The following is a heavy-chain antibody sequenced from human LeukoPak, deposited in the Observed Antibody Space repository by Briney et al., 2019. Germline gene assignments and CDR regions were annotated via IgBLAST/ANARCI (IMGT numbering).Heavy chain of an antibody. CDR2: IYYSGST. J-gene: IGHJ6*03. D-gene: IGHD2-2*01. CDR1: GGSISSSSYY. V-gene: IGHV4-39*01. Sequence: SETLSLTCTVSGGSISSSSYYWGWIRQPPGKGLEWIGSIYYSGSTYYNPSLKSRVTISVDTSKNQFSLKLSSVTAADTAVYYCVRRSGVVVPAARRLYYYYMDVWGKGTTVTVSS. CDR3: VRRSGVVVPAARRLYYYYMDV.